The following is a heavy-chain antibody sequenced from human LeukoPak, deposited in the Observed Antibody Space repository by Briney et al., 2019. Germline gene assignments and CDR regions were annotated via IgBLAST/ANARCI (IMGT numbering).Heavy chain of an antibody. CDR2: IYYSGST. V-gene: IGHV4-59*08. CDR3: ARGRWWELPRCYFDY. D-gene: IGHD1-26*01. J-gene: IGHJ4*02. Sequence: KSSETLSLTCTVSGGSISSYYWSWIRQPPGKGLEWIGYIYYSGSTNYNPSLKSRVTISVDTSKNQFSLKLSSVTAADTAVYYCARGRWWELPRCYFDYWGQGTLVTVSS. CDR1: GGSISSYY.